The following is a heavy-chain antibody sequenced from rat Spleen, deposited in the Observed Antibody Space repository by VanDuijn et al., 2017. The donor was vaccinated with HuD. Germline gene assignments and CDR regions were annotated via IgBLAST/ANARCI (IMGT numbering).Heavy chain of an antibody. CDR2: ISYDGSST. Sequence: EVQLVESGGGLVQPGRSLKLSCAASGFTFSDYNMAWVRQAPKKGLEWVATISYDGSSTYYRDSVKGRFTISRDNAKSTLYLQMDSLRSEDTATYYGARRAMGITGYFDYWGQGVMVTVSS. J-gene: IGHJ2*01. D-gene: IGHD1-9*01. V-gene: IGHV5-7*01. CDR1: GFTFSDYN. CDR3: ARRAMGITGYFDY.